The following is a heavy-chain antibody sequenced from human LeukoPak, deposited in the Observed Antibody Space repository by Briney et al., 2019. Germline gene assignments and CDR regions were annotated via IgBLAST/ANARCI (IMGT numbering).Heavy chain of an antibody. CDR1: RYTFTSYD. CDR3: ARLAETPDYYSNGGYFYLGY. D-gene: IGHD3-22*01. V-gene: IGHV1-8*01. CDR2: MNPNTGRT. J-gene: IGHJ4*02. Sequence: ASAKVSCKASRYTFTSYDINWVREAAGQGLERMGWMNPNTGRTGYAQKFQGRVTMTRDTSITTAYMELTSLTYEDTAVYYCARLAETPDYYSNGGYFYLGYWGQGTPVTVSS.